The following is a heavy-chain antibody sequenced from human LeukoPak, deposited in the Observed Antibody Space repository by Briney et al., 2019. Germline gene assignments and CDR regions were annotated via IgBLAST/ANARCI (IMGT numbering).Heavy chain of an antibody. CDR1: GGSISSSSYY. V-gene: IGHV4-39*01. D-gene: IGHD6-19*01. Sequence: SETLSLTCTVSGGSISSSSYYWGWIRQPPGKGLEWIGSIYYSGSTYYNPSLKSRVTISVDTSKNQFSLKLSSVAAADTAVYYCARHYSSGWEGGIDYWGQGTLVTVSS. CDR3: ARHYSSGWEGGIDY. CDR2: IYYSGST. J-gene: IGHJ4*02.